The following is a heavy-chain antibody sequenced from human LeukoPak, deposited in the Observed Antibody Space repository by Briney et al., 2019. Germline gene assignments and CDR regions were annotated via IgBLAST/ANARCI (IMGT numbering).Heavy chain of an antibody. D-gene: IGHD3-9*01. J-gene: IGHJ4*02. CDR3: ATGDFDWLLSFDY. CDR1: GYTLTELS. V-gene: IGHV1-24*01. Sequence: ASVKISCKVSGYTLTELSMHWVRQAPGKGLVWMGGFDPEDGETIYAQKFQGRVTMTEDTSTDTAYMELSSLRSEDTAVYYCATGDFDWLLSFDYWGQGTLVTVSS. CDR2: FDPEDGET.